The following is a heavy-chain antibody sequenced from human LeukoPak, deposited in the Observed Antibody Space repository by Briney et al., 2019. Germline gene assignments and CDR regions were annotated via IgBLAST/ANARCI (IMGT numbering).Heavy chain of an antibody. D-gene: IGHD3-22*01. J-gene: IGHJ3*02. CDR3: ARANYYDSSGYSRGAFDI. CDR1: GYSISSGFY. V-gene: IGHV4-38-2*02. CDR2: IFHSGST. Sequence: PSETLSLTCSVSGYSISSGFYWGWIRQPRGKGLEWIGTIFHSGSTYYNPSLKSRVTISVDTSKNQFSLKLSSVTAADTAVYYCARANYYDSSGYSRGAFDIWAQGTMVTVSS.